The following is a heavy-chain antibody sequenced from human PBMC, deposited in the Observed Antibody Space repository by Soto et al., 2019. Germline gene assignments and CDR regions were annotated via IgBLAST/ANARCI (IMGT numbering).Heavy chain of an antibody. CDR2: IYYTGAS. D-gene: IGHD1-1*01. CDR1: GGSIDPGGFY. Sequence: QVQLQEAGPGLVKPSQTLTLPCSVPGGSIDPGGFYWSWARQLPGKGLQWIGYIYYTGASYYHPALQSRVLISSVTLANQYSPSLTSLTAADTAVYYCAGGNFNDISFDSWGQGRLFTVSS. V-gene: IGHV4-31*03. J-gene: IGHJ4*02. CDR3: AGGNFNDISFDS.